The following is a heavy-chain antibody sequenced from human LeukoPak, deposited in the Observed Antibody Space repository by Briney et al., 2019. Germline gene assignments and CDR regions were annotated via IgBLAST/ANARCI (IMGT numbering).Heavy chain of an antibody. D-gene: IGHD3/OR15-3a*01. CDR2: IYSGGST. J-gene: IGHJ5*01. CDR3: ARGGLGNWFDS. CDR1: GCTLSSNC. V-gene: IGHV3-53*04. Sequence: PGGSLRLSFAGSGCTLSSNCLNWVRQAPGKGLAGVSVIYSGGSTYYADSVKGRFTISRHNSKNTLYLQMNSLRVEDTAVYYCARGGLGNWFDSWGQGTLVTVSS.